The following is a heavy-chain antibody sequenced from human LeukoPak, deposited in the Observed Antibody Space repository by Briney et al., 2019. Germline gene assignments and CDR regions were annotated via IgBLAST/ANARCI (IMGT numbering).Heavy chain of an antibody. Sequence: SETLSLTCAVYDGSFSAYYWSWIRQPPGKGLEWIGEVNLSGSTNYNASLKSRVTMSVDTSKNQFSLKLNSVTAADTAVYYCAKDSFVVAAAIFDYWGQGTLVTVSS. CDR1: DGSFSAYY. CDR3: AKDSFVVAAAIFDY. CDR2: VNLSGST. D-gene: IGHD2-15*01. V-gene: IGHV4-34*10. J-gene: IGHJ4*02.